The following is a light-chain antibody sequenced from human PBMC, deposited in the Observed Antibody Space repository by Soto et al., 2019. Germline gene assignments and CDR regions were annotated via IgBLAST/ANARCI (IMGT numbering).Light chain of an antibody. Sequence: QSVLTQPPSVSAAPGQKFTISGLGGSPNIGNNYVSWYQQLPGTAPKLLIYDNNKRPSGIPDRFSGSKSGTSATLGITGLQTGDEADYYCGTWDSSLSAVVFGRGTKLTVL. CDR3: GTWDSSLSAVV. CDR2: DNN. J-gene: IGLJ2*01. CDR1: SPNIGNNY. V-gene: IGLV1-51*01.